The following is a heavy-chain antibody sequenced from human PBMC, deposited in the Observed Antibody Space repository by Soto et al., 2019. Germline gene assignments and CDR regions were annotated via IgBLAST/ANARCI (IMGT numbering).Heavy chain of an antibody. V-gene: IGHV3-30-3*01. CDR3: ARVTDYYDSSGYYYGLDY. CDR2: ISYDGSNK. CDR1: GFTFSSYA. Sequence: QVQLVESGGGVVQPGRSLRLSCAASGFTFSSYAMHWVRQAPGKGLEWVAVISYDGSNKYYADSVKGRFTISRDNSKNTLYLQMNSLRAEDTAVYYCARVTDYYDSSGYYYGLDYWGPGTLVTVSS. J-gene: IGHJ4*02. D-gene: IGHD3-22*01.